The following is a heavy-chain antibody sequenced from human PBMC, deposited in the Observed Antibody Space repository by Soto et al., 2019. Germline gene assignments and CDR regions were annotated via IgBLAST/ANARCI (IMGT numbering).Heavy chain of an antibody. D-gene: IGHD6-19*01. V-gene: IGHV3-23*01. CDR3: ARRSSGWYFDY. J-gene: IGHJ4*02. CDR2: ISGSGGST. Sequence: EVQLLESGGGLVQPGGSLRLSCAASGFTFSRYAMSWVRQAPGTGLEWVSAISGSGGSTYYADSVKGRFTISRDNSKNTLYRQMNSLRDEDTAVYYCARRSSGWYFDYWGQGTLVTVSS. CDR1: GFTFSRYA.